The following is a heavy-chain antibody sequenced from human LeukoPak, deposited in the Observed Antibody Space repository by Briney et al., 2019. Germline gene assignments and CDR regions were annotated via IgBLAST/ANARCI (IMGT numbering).Heavy chain of an antibody. CDR2: INHSGST. D-gene: IGHD3-22*01. J-gene: IGHJ6*03. Sequence: PSETLSLTCAVYGGSFSGYYWSWIRQPPGKGLEWIGEINHSGSTNYNPSLKSRVTISVDTSKNQFSLKLSSVTAADTAVYYCARAYDSSGYIYYYYMDVWGKGTTVTVSS. CDR3: ARAYDSSGYIYYYYMDV. V-gene: IGHV4-34*01. CDR1: GGSFSGYY.